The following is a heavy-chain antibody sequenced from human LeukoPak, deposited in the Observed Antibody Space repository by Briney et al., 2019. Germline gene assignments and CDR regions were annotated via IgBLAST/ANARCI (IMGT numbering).Heavy chain of an antibody. J-gene: IGHJ4*02. V-gene: IGHV3-74*01. CDR2: INSDGSST. D-gene: IGHD6-13*01. Sequence: GGSLRLSCAASGFTFSSYWMHWVRQAPGKGLVWVSHINSDGSSTSNADSVKGRFTISRDNAKNTVYLQMNSLRAEDTAVYYCFSPGYSSSWRGDYWGQGTLVTVSS. CDR3: FSPGYSSSWRGDY. CDR1: GFTFSSYW.